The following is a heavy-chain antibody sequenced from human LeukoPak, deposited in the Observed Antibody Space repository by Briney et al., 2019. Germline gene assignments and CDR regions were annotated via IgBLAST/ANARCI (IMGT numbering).Heavy chain of an antibody. D-gene: IGHD3-3*01. V-gene: IGHV3-23*01. Sequence: GGSLRLPCAASGSTFSSYAMSWVRQAPGKGLEWVSAISGSGGSTYYADSVKGRFTISRDNSKNTLYLQMNSLRAEDTAVYYCAKDRYYDFWSGYSVWFDPWGQGTLVTVSS. CDR2: ISGSGGST. J-gene: IGHJ5*02. CDR1: GSTFSSYA. CDR3: AKDRYYDFWSGYSVWFDP.